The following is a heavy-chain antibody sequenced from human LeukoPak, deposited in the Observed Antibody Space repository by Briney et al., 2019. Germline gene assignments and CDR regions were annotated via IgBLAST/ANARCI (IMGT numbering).Heavy chain of an antibody. CDR1: GFTFSSYG. CDR2: ISYDGSNK. J-gene: IGHJ4*02. Sequence: GGSLRLSCAASGFTFSSYGMHWVRQAPGKGLEWVAVISYDGSNKYYADSVKGRFTISRDNSKNTLYLQMNSLRAEDTAVYYCAKVYEWELTLFDYWGQGTLVTVSS. V-gene: IGHV3-30*18. D-gene: IGHD1-26*01. CDR3: AKVYEWELTLFDY.